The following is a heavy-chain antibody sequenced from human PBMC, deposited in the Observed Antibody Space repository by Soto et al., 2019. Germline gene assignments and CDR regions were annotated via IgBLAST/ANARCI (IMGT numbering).Heavy chain of an antibody. J-gene: IGHJ6*03. D-gene: IGHD4-17*01. V-gene: IGHV4-39*01. CDR2: IYYSGST. CDR3: ARRRDYGDYLYYYYYYMDV. Sequence: SDTLSLTCTVSGGSLSSSSYYWGWIRQPPGKGLEWIGSIYYSGSTYYNPSLKSRVTISVDTSKNQFSLKLSSVTAADTAVYYCARRRDYGDYLYYYYYYMDVWGKGTTVNVSS. CDR1: GGSLSSSSYY.